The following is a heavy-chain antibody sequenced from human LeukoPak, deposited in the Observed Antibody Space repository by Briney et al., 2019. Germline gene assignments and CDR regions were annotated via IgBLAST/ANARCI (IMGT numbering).Heavy chain of an antibody. V-gene: IGHV3-23*01. CDR3: AKDVVIITYYYFDY. CDR2: ISGSGGST. J-gene: IGHJ4*02. Sequence: GGTLRLSCAASGFTFSSYVMSWVSQAPGKGVEWGSGISGSGGSTYYAESVRGRYTISRDNYRRTLYKQMNSLRAEDTAVYYCAKDVVIITYYYFDYWGQGTLVTVSS. CDR1: GFTFSSYV. D-gene: IGHD3-22*01.